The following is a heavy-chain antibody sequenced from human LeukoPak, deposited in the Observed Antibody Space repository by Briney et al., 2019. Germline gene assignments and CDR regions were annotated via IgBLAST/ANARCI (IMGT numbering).Heavy chain of an antibody. CDR3: AKDARQDGVSLN. D-gene: IGHD3-3*01. CDR1: GFIFSNHA. J-gene: IGHJ4*02. Sequence: GGSLRLSCAASGFIFSNHAMTWVRQAPGKGLEWVSAISGGDGATYYADSVKGRFIISRDNSRNTLYLQMNSLRAEDTAVYYCAKDARQDGVSLNWGQGTLVTVSS. CDR2: ISGGDGAT. V-gene: IGHV3-23*01.